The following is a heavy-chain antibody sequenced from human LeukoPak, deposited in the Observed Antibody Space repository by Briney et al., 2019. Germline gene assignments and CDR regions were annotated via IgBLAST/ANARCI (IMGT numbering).Heavy chain of an antibody. D-gene: IGHD3-22*01. Sequence: SETLSLTCTVSGGSISSSSYYWGWIRQPPGKGLEWIGSIYYSGSTYYNPSLKSRVTISVDTSKNQFSLKLSSVTAADMAVYYCARETTYYDSSGYYRVAWFDPWGQGTLVTVSS. J-gene: IGHJ5*02. V-gene: IGHV4-39*07. CDR3: ARETTYYDSSGYYRVAWFDP. CDR1: GGSISSSSYY. CDR2: IYYSGST.